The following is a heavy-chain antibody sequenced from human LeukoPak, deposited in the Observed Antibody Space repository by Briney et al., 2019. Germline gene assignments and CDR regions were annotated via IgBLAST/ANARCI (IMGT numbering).Heavy chain of an antibody. Sequence: PGGSLRLSCAASGFTFSDYYMNWIRQTPGKGLEWVSYITSGSDAIYYVDSVKGRFTISRDNAKNSLYLQMSSLRAEDTAVYYCARDPPRRYDYWGQGTLVTVSS. V-gene: IGHV3-11*04. CDR1: GFTFSDYY. CDR2: ITSGSDAI. J-gene: IGHJ4*02. D-gene: IGHD1-14*01. CDR3: ARDPPRRYDY.